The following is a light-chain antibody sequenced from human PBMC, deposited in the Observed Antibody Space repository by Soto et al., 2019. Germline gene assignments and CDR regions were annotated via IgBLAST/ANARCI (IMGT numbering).Light chain of an antibody. J-gene: IGKJ4*01. CDR1: QSISNY. Sequence: DIQMTQSPSSLSASVGDRVTITCRASQSISNYLNWYQQEPGKAPKLLVYVASRLQSGVPSRFSGSGSGTDFTLTISSLQPEDFAIYYCQQGYSTPLTFGGGTKVEIK. V-gene: IGKV1-39*01. CDR2: VAS. CDR3: QQGYSTPLT.